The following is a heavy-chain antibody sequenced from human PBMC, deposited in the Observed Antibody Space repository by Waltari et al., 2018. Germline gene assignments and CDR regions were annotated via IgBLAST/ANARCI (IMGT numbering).Heavy chain of an antibody. Sequence: QVQLVASGGGVVRPGRSLRLSCAASGFTFSSSGMHWVRQAQGKGLEWLAVIWYDGSNKYYADSVKGRFTISRDNSKNTLYLQMNSLRAEDTAVYYCARDSYGSYTLLYWGQGTLVTVSS. J-gene: IGHJ4*02. CDR3: ARDSYGSYTLLY. D-gene: IGHD1-26*01. V-gene: IGHV3-33*01. CDR1: GFTFSSSG. CDR2: IWYDGSNK.